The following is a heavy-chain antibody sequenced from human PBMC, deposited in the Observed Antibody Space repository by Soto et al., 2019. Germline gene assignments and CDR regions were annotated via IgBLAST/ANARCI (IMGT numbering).Heavy chain of an antibody. CDR3: ARSNLGSPLKNGFTP. J-gene: IGHJ5*02. D-gene: IGHD3-16*01. V-gene: IGHV4-59*08. CDR2: IYYSGNT. CDR1: GGSISRYY. Sequence: SETLSLTCTVSGGSISRYYWSWIRQPPGKGLEWIGYIYYSGNTNYNPSLKSRVTISVDTSKNQFSLKLSSVTAADTAVYFCARSNLGSPLKNGFTPGGQETL.